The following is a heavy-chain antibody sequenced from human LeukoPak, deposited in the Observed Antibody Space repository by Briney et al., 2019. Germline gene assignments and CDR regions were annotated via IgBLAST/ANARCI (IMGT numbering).Heavy chain of an antibody. D-gene: IGHD6-19*01. CDR2: INMDGSTT. J-gene: IGHJ4*02. Sequence: PGGSLRLSCVASGFSLSNSWMHWVGQAPGKGLVWVSRINMDGSTTNYADSVRGRFTISRDNAKNTLHLQMNSLRAEDTAVYYCVRSVSGWYGFFDYWGQGTLVTLSS. CDR1: GFSLSNSW. CDR3: VRSVSGWYGFFDY. V-gene: IGHV3-74*01.